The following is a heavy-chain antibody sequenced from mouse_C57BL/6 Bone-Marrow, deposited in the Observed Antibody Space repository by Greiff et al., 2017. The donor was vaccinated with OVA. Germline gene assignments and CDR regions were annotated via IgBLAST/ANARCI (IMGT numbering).Heavy chain of an antibody. CDR2: IWSGGST. CDR3: ARNRGYDNWYLDV. Sequence: QVQLQQSGPGLVQPSQSLSITCTVSGFSLTSYGVHWVRQSPGKGLEWLGVIWSGGSTAYNAAFISRLSISKDNSTSQVFFKMNSLQADDTDIYYCARNRGYDNWYLDVWGTGTTVTVSS. CDR1: GFSLTSYG. D-gene: IGHD2-2*01. V-gene: IGHV2-2*01. J-gene: IGHJ1*03.